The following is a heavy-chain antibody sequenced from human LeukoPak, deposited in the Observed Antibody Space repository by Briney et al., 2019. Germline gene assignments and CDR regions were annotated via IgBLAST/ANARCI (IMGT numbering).Heavy chain of an antibody. D-gene: IGHD5-12*01. CDR2: IIPIFGTA. Sequence: SVKVSCKASGGTFSSYAISWVRQAPGQGFEWMGGIIPIFGTANYAQKFQGRVTITADESTSTAYMELSSLRSEDTAVYYCARIGYSGYMGYYYYYMDVWGKGTTVTVSS. CDR1: GGTFSSYA. J-gene: IGHJ6*03. V-gene: IGHV1-69*13. CDR3: ARIGYSGYMGYYYYYMDV.